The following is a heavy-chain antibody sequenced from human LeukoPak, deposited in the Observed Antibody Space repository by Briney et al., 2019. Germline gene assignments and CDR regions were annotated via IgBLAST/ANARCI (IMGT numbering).Heavy chain of an antibody. CDR2: IIPIFGTA. V-gene: IGHV1-69*06. CDR1: GGTFSSYA. Sequence: SLKVSCKASGGTFSSYAISWVRQAPGQGLEWMGGIIPIFGTANYAQKFQGRVTITADKSTSTAYMELSSLGSEDTAVYYCARDSLGYCSGGSCYSYMDGWGKGTTVTVSS. D-gene: IGHD2-15*01. J-gene: IGHJ6*03. CDR3: ARDSLGYCSGGSCYSYMDG.